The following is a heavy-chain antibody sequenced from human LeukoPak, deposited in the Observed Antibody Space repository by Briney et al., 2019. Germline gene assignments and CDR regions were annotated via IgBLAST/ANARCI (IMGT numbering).Heavy chain of an antibody. CDR2: IWYDGSNK. Sequence: GRSLRLSCAASGFTFSSYGMHWVRQAPGKGLEWVAVIWYDGSNKYYADSVKGRFTISRDNSKNTLYLQMNSLRAEHTAVYYCARGPLSSGYYFDYWGQGTLVTVSS. CDR3: ARGPLSSGYYFDY. D-gene: IGHD3-22*01. J-gene: IGHJ4*02. V-gene: IGHV3-33*01. CDR1: GFTFSSYG.